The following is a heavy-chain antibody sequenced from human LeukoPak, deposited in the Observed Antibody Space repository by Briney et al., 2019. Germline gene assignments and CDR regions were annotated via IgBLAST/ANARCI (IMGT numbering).Heavy chain of an antibody. CDR3: AREWFGELFWFDP. V-gene: IGHV4-34*01. Sequence: PSETLSLTCAVYGGSFSGYYWSWIRQPPGKGLEWIGEINHSGSTNYNPSLKSRVTISVDTSKNQFSLKLTSVTAADTAVYYCAREWFGELFWFDPWGQGNLVTVSS. CDR2: INHSGST. J-gene: IGHJ5*02. D-gene: IGHD3-10*01. CDR1: GGSFSGYY.